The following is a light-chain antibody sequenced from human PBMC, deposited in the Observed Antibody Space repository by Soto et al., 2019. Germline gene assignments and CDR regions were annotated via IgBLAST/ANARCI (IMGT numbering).Light chain of an antibody. Sequence: MVLCQSPLSLAVTPGKPASISXRSSQIVLHSNGYNYLDWNLQKPGQSPQLLIYEVSTRVSGVPDRFSGSGSGTEFTLTISRLEPEDFAVYYCQQYTISPPITFGQGARLAI. J-gene: IGKJ5*01. CDR2: EVS. CDR3: QQYTISPPIT. V-gene: IGKV2-28*01. CDR1: QIVLHSNGYNY.